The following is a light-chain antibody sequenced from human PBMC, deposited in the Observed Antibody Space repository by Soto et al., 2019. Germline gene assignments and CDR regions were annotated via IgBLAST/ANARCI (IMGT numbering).Light chain of an antibody. J-gene: IGKJ1*01. Sequence: DIPMTQSPSDMSASVGDRVTITCRASQAIRNYLTWFQQKPGKAPKRLIYAASNLQSGVPARFGGSGSGTEFTLTITSLQPEDFATYYCLQHNSYPWTFGRGTKVEIK. CDR1: QAIRNY. CDR2: AAS. CDR3: LQHNSYPWT. V-gene: IGKV1-17*03.